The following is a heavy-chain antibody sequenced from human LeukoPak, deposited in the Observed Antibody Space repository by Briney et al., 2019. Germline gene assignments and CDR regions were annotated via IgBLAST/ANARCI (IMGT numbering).Heavy chain of an antibody. D-gene: IGHD6-13*01. V-gene: IGHV4-39*07. CDR2: IYYSGST. Sequence: SETLSLTCTVSGGSISSSSYYWGWIRQPPGKGLEWIGSIYYSGSTYHNPSLKSRVTISIDTSKNQFSLKLSSVTAADTAVYYCARDTYSSSSYYYYYGMDVWGQGTTVTVSS. CDR3: ARDTYSSSSYYYYYGMDV. CDR1: GGSISSSSYY. J-gene: IGHJ6*02.